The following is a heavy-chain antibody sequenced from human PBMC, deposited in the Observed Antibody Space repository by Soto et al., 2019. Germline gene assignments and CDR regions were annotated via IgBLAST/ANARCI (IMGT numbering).Heavy chain of an antibody. D-gene: IGHD3-3*01. CDR3: ARGTLWSGELYGMDV. V-gene: IGHV3-33*01. Sequence: QVQLVESGGGVVQPGRSLRLSCAASGFTFSSYGMHWVRQAPGKGLEWVAVIWYDGSNKYYADSVKGRFTISRDNSKNTLYLQMSSLRAEDTAVYYCARGTLWSGELYGMDVWGQGTTVTVSS. CDR2: IWYDGSNK. CDR1: GFTFSSYG. J-gene: IGHJ6*02.